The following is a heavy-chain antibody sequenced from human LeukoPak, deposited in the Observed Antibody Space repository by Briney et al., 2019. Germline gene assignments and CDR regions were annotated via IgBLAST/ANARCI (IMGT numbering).Heavy chain of an antibody. V-gene: IGHV4-4*07. D-gene: IGHD3-10*01. CDR2: IYTSGGT. Sequence: TSETLSLTCTVSGGSISSYYWSWIRQPAGKGLEWIGRIYTSGGTNYNPSLKSRVTMSVDTSKNQFSLKLSSVTAADTAVYYCAIDLWAAGSGNFDYWGQGALVTVSS. J-gene: IGHJ4*02. CDR1: GGSISSYY. CDR3: AIDLWAAGSGNFDY.